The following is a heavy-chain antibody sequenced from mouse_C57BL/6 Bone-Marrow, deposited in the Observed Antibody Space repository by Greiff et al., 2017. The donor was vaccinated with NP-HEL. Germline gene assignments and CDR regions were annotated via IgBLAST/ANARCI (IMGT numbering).Heavy chain of an antibody. V-gene: IGHV1-39*01. CDR1: GYSFPDYN. J-gene: IGHJ1*03. Sequence: LVASGPELVKPGASVKISCKASGYSFPDYNMNWVKQSNGTSLEWIGVINPNYGTTSYNQKFKGKATLTVDQSSSTAYMQRNSLTSEDSAVYYCARGSNHWYFDVWGTGTTVTVSS. CDR2: INPNYGTT. D-gene: IGHD2-5*01. CDR3: ARGSNHWYFDV.